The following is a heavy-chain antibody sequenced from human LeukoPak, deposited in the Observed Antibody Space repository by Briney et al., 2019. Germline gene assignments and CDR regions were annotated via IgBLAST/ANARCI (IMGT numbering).Heavy chain of an antibody. V-gene: IGHV4-61*02. CDR2: IYTSGST. CDR3: ARVVTGIRDNWFDP. CDR1: GGSISSGSYY. Sequence: KPSETLSLTCTVSGGSISSGSYYWSWIRQPAGKGLEWIGRIYTSGSTHYNPSLKSRVTISVDTSKNQFSLKLSSVTAADTAVYYCARVVTGIRDNWFDPWGQGTLVTVSS. J-gene: IGHJ5*02. D-gene: IGHD3-10*01.